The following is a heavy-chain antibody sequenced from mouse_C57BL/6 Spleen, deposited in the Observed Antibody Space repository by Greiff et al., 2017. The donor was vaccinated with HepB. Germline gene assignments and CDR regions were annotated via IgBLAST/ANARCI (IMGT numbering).Heavy chain of an antibody. CDR3: ARRGYYYGSSYYFDY. V-gene: IGHV1-62-3*01. CDR1: GYTFTSYW. Sequence: QVQLQQPGAELVKPGASVKLSCKASGYTFTSYWMHWVKQRPGRGLEWIGRIDPNSGGTKYNEKFKGKATLTVDTSSSTAYMELHSLTSEDSAVYFCARRGYYYGSSYYFDYWGQGTTLTVSS. J-gene: IGHJ2*01. CDR2: IDPNSGGT. D-gene: IGHD1-1*01.